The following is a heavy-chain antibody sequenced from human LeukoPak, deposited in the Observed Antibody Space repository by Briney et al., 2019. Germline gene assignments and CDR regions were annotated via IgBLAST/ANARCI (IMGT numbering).Heavy chain of an antibody. CDR1: GGSISSGDYY. CDR3: ARWNIVVVPAAIHPFDY. D-gene: IGHD2-2*02. J-gene: IGHJ4*02. Sequence: SQTLSLTXTVSGGSISSGDYYWSWIGQPPGKGLEWIGYIHYSGSTYYRPSIKSRVTLAVDTSKHLFSLKLSSVTAADTAVYYCARWNIVVVPAAIHPFDYWGQGTLVTVSS. CDR2: IHYSGST. V-gene: IGHV4-30-4*08.